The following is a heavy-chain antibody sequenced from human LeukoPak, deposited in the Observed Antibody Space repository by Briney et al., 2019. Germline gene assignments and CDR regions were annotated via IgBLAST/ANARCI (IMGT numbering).Heavy chain of an antibody. Sequence: GASVKDSCKASGYTFTSYAMNWVRQAPGQGLEWMGWINTNTGNPTYAQGFTGRFVFSLDTSVSTAYLQISSLKAEDTAVYYCAREGYYYDSSGYWCFDIWGQGTMVTVSS. D-gene: IGHD3-22*01. J-gene: IGHJ3*02. CDR2: INTNTGNP. CDR3: AREGYYYDSSGYWCFDI. CDR1: GYTFTSYA. V-gene: IGHV7-4-1*02.